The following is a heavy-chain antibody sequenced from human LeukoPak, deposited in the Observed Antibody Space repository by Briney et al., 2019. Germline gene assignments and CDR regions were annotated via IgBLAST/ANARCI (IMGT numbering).Heavy chain of an antibody. CDR1: GYSFTSYW. D-gene: IGHD2-15*01. Sequence: GESLKISCKGSGYSFTSYWIGWVRQMPGKGLEWMGIIYPGDSDTRYSPSFQGQVTISADKSISTAYLQWSSLKASDTAIYYCARDIGYCSGGTCPRGRVDAFDIWGQGTMVTVSS. CDR3: ARDIGYCSGGTCPRGRVDAFDI. J-gene: IGHJ3*02. V-gene: IGHV5-51*01. CDR2: IYPGDSDT.